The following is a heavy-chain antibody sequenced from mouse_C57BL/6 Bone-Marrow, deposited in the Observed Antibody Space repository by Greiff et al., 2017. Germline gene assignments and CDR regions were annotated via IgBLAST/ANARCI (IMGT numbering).Heavy chain of an antibody. CDR3: ASASSPAWFAY. CDR2: IDPSDSYT. D-gene: IGHD1-1*01. J-gene: IGHJ3*01. Sequence: QVQLQQPGAELVMPGASVKLSSKASGYTFTSYWMHWVKQRPGQGLEWIGEIDPSDSYTNYNQKFKGKSTLTVDKSSSTAYMQLSSLTSEDSAVYYCASASSPAWFAYWGQGTLVTVSA. V-gene: IGHV1-69*01. CDR1: GYTFTSYW.